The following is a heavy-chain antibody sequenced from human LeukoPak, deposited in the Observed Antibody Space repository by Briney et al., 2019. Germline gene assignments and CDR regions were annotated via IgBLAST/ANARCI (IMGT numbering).Heavy chain of an antibody. CDR3: AKDIGSGWSFDY. D-gene: IGHD6-19*01. Sequence: GGSLRLSCAASGFTFDDYAMHWVRQAPGKGLEWVSLIRGDGTTTYYADSVKGRFTISRDNSKNSLYLQVNSLRTGDTALYYCAKDIGSGWSFDYWGQGTLVTVSS. V-gene: IGHV3-43*02. CDR1: GFTFDDYA. J-gene: IGHJ4*02. CDR2: IRGDGTTT.